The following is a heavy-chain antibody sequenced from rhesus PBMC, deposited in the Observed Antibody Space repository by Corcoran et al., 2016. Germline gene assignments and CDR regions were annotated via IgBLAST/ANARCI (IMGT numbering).Heavy chain of an antibody. J-gene: IGHJ4*01. Sequence: EVPLVESGGGLVQPGGSLRLSCAASGFTFGDYGIPWVRLVPGKGLEWVSSISNTGKTIYYAASVKGRFTVSRDNAKNSLSLQMNSLRAEDTAVYYCTRSLGTYYDYWGQGVLVTVSS. CDR2: ISNTGKTI. D-gene: IGHD3-16*01. CDR3: TRSLGTYYDY. CDR1: GFTFGDYG. V-gene: IGHV3-7*01.